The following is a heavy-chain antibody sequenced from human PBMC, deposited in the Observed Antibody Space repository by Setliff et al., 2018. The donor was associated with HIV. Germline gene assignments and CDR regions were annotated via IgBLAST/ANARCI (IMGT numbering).Heavy chain of an antibody. J-gene: IGHJ4*02. V-gene: IGHV4-4*02. CDR1: GASVRSPTW. D-gene: IGHD3-10*01. CDR3: ARGGGYYKLDY. Sequence: SETLSLTCAVSGASVRSPTWWSWVLQAPGKGLEWVGEVFHSGSTNYNPSLKSRLTISVDKSKDQLSLKLTSVTAADTALYYCARGGGYYKLDYWGRGTLVTVSS. CDR2: VFHSGST.